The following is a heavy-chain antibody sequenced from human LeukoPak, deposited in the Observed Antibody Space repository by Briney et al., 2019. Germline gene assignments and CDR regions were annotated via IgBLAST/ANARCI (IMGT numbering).Heavy chain of an antibody. Sequence: GGSLRLSCAASGFRFNTFWMSWVRQAPGKGLEWVSNISGSGRGSTGSTYYADSVKGRFTISRDNSKNTLYLQMNSLRAEDTAVYYCAKSGLNRFDYWGQGTLVTVSS. CDR2: ISGSGRGSTGST. V-gene: IGHV3-23*01. CDR3: AKSGLNRFDY. J-gene: IGHJ4*02. CDR1: GFRFNTFW. D-gene: IGHD2-15*01.